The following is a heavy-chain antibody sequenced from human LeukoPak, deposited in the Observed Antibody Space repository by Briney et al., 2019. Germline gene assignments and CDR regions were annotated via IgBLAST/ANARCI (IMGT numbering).Heavy chain of an antibody. J-gene: IGHJ4*02. CDR3: ATYRQVLLPFES. Sequence: SVRVSCKASGGPFNNYAISWVRQAPGQGLEWMGVIIPISATTKYAQNFQGRVTITADKSTRTAYVELSSLRSEDTAIYYCATYRQVLLPFESWGQGTLVTVSS. CDR2: IIPISATT. V-gene: IGHV1-69*06. CDR1: GGPFNNYA. D-gene: IGHD2-8*02.